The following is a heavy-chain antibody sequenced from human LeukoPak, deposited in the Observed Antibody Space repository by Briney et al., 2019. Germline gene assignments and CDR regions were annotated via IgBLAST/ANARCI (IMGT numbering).Heavy chain of an antibody. D-gene: IGHD3-10*01. CDR1: GGSFSGYY. V-gene: IGHV4-34*01. CDR3: ARDRRFGGSSGRSYYFDY. CDR2: INHSGST. J-gene: IGHJ4*02. Sequence: SETLSLTCAVYGGSFSGYYWSWIRQPPGKGLEWIGEINHSGSTNYNPSLKSRVTISVDTSKNQFSLKLSSVTAADTAVYYCARDRRFGGSSGRSYYFDYWGQGTLVTVSS.